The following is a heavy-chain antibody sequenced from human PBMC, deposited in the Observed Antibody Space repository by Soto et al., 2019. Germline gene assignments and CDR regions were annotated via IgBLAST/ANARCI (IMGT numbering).Heavy chain of an antibody. CDR2: IYYSGST. CDR1: GGTLIGSSYY. V-gene: IGHV4-39*01. D-gene: IGHD2-21*01. CDR3: ARLLLFDTVHFDY. Sequence: SETLSLTCTVSGGTLIGSSYYWGWIRQPPGKGLEWIGSIYYSGSTYYNPSLKSRVTISVDTSKNQFSLKLSSVTAADTAVYYCARLLLFDTVHFDYWGQGTLVTVSS. J-gene: IGHJ4*02.